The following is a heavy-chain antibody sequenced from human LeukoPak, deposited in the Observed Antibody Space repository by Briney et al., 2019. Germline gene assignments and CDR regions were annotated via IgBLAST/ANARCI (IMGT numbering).Heavy chain of an antibody. D-gene: IGHD3-10*01. Sequence: GASVKVSCKASGYTFTDYYMHWVRQAPGQGLEWMGWINPNSGGTNYTQKFQGRVTMTRDTSISTAYMEVSRLRSDDTAVYYCVTYYFDHWGQGTLVTVSS. CDR1: GYTFTDYY. J-gene: IGHJ4*02. CDR3: VTYYFDH. V-gene: IGHV1-2*02. CDR2: INPNSGGT.